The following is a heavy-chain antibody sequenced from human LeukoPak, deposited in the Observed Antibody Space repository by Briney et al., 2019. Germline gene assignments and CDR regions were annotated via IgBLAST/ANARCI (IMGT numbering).Heavy chain of an antibody. V-gene: IGHV4-31*03. CDR3: ARGQLLPNWFDP. D-gene: IGHD2-2*01. CDR2: IYYSGST. Sequence: PSETLSLTCTVSGGSISSVGYYWTWFRQPPGKGLEWIGYIYYSGSTYYNPSLKSRVTISVDTSKNQFSLKLSSVTAADTAVYYCARGQLLPNWFDPWGQGTLVTVSS. CDR1: GGSISSVGYY. J-gene: IGHJ5*02.